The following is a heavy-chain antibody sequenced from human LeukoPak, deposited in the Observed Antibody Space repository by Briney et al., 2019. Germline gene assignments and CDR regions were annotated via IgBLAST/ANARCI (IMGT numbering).Heavy chain of an antibody. CDR1: GGSICSYH. J-gene: IGHJ4*02. Sequence: SENLSLNCSVSGGSICSYHWNWLRQPSGKGLEWVGIVFNNGGTKHNPSLKSRVAISVDTSKNQFALQLISVTAADTAVYYCVASYGGYVLDYWGQGALVIVSS. CDR2: VFNNGGT. D-gene: IGHD5-12*01. CDR3: VASYGGYVLDY. V-gene: IGHV4-59*01.